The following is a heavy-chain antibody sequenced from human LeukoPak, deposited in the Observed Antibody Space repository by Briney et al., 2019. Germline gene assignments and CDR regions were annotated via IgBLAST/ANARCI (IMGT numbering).Heavy chain of an antibody. V-gene: IGHV4-59*01. J-gene: IGHJ4*02. CDR1: GGSISTSY. Sequence: SETLSLTCTVSGGSISTSYWTWIRQAPGKGLEWIGYTHNSGSTNYNPSLKSRVVTSIDTSKNQFSLKVTSVTAADTAVYYCARGVAGRIRTTRLFDYWGQGTLVTVSS. D-gene: IGHD6-19*01. CDR3: ARGVAGRIRTTRLFDY. CDR2: THNSGST.